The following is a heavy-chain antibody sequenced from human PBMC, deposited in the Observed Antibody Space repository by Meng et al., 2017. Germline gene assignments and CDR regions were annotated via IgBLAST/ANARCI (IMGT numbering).Heavy chain of an antibody. CDR3: ARSRHLWLLDY. Sequence: GESLKISCAASGFTFSSYEMNWVRQAPGKGLEWVSYISSSGSTIYYADSVKGRFTISRDNSKNTLYLQMNSLRAEDTAVYYCARSRHLWLLDYWGQGTLVTVSS. V-gene: IGHV3-48*03. CDR1: GFTFSSYE. D-gene: IGHD5-24*01. CDR2: ISSSGSTI. J-gene: IGHJ4*02.